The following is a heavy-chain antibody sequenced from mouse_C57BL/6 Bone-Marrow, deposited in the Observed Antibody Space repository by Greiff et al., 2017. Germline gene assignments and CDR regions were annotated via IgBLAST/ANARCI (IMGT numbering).Heavy chain of an antibody. D-gene: IGHD2-1*01. CDR2: IHPNSGST. CDR3: ARYLIYCGNYRYAMDY. V-gene: IGHV1-64*01. Sequence: QVQLQQPGAELVKPGASVKLSCKASGYTFTSYWMHWVKQRPGQGLEWIGMIHPNSGSTNYNEKFKSKATLTVDKSSSTAYMQLSSLPTEDSAVYYYARYLIYCGNYRYAMDYWGQGTLVTVSA. CDR1: GYTFTSYW. J-gene: IGHJ4*01.